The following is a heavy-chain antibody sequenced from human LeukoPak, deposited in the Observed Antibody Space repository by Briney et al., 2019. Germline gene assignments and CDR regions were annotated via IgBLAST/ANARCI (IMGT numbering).Heavy chain of an antibody. CDR1: GYSFTRYW. D-gene: IGHD4-17*01. V-gene: IGHV5-51*01. Sequence: GESLKISCKGSGYSFTRYWIGWVRQMTGKGLECMGIIYPGDSDTRYSPTFQGQVTISADKSITTAYLQWSSLKASDTAMYYCVRMTTVTTSDYWGQGTPVTVSS. J-gene: IGHJ4*02. CDR2: IYPGDSDT. CDR3: VRMTTVTTSDY.